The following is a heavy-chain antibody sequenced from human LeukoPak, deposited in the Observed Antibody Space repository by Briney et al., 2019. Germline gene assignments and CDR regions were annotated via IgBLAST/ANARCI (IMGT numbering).Heavy chain of an antibody. CDR2: ISGSGGST. CDR3: AKRQQQRSFFDY. D-gene: IGHD6-13*01. CDR1: GFTFSSYA. V-gene: IGHV3-23*01. J-gene: IGHJ4*02. Sequence: GGSLRLSCAASGFTFSSYAMSWVRQAPGKGLEWVSAISGSGGSTYYADSVKGRLTISRDNSKNTLYLQMNSLRAEDTAVYYCAKRQQQRSFFDYWGQGTLVTVSS.